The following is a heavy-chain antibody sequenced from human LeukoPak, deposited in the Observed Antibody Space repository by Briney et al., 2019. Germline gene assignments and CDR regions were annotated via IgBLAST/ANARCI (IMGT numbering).Heavy chain of an antibody. CDR3: ARGASTYYDSSDYFDY. CDR1: GFTFSDYY. D-gene: IGHD3-22*01. CDR2: ISSSGSTI. Sequence: TGGSLRLSCAASGFTFSDYYMSWIRQAPGKGLEWVSYISSSGSTIYYADSVKSRFTISRDNAKNSLYLQMNSLRAEDTAVYYCARGASTYYDSSDYFDYWGQGTLVTVSS. J-gene: IGHJ4*02. V-gene: IGHV3-11*04.